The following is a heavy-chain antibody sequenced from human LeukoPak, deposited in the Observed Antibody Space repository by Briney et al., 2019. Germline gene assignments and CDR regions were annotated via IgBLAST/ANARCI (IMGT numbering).Heavy chain of an antibody. CDR1: GGTFSSYA. CDR3: ATSWQWLVKSFDY. V-gene: IGHV1-69*01. CDR2: IIPIFGTA. Sequence: ASVKVSCKASGGTFSSYAISWVRQAPGQGLEWMGGIIPIFGTANYAQKFQGRVTITADESKSTAYMELSSLRAEDTAVYYCATSWQWLVKSFDYWGQGTLVTVSS. D-gene: IGHD6-19*01. J-gene: IGHJ4*02.